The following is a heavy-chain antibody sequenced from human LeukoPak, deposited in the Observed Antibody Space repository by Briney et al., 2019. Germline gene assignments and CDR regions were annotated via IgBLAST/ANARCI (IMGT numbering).Heavy chain of an antibody. V-gene: IGHV3-11*01. CDR1: GLIFGDYW. J-gene: IGHJ4*02. CDR3: ARDRGRGYSYGFGY. D-gene: IGHD5-18*01. CDR2: ISSGGDTI. Sequence: VSLGGSLRLSCAASGLIFGDYWMSWVRQAPGKGLEWVSFISSGGDTIYSADSVKGRFTISSDNAKNSLYLQMSSLSAEDTAVYYCARDRGRGYSYGFGYWGQGTLVTVSS.